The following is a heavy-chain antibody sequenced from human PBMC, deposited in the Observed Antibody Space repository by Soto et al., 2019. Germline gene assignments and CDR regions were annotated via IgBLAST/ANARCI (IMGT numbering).Heavy chain of an antibody. CDR2: IYHSGST. V-gene: IGHV4-30-2*01. CDR3: AREVAARPCWFDP. J-gene: IGHJ5*02. CDR1: GGSISSGGYP. D-gene: IGHD6-6*01. Sequence: SETLSLTCAVSGGSISSGGYPWSWIRQPPGKGLEWIGYIYHSGSTYYNPSLKSRVTISVDRSKNQFSLKLSSVTAADTAVYYCAREVAARPCWFDPWGQGTLVTVSS.